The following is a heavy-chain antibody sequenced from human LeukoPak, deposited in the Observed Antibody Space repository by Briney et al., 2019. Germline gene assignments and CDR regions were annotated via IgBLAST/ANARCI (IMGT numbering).Heavy chain of an antibody. J-gene: IGHJ3*02. Sequence: GGSLRLSCAASGFTFSSYAMSWVRQAPGKGLEWVSAISGSGGSTYYADSVKGRFTISRDNSKNTLYLQMNSLGAEVTAVYYCARDPSGTYYPRVSGALDIWGQGTMVTVSS. V-gene: IGHV3-23*01. CDR1: GFTFSSYA. CDR3: ARDPSGTYYPRVSGALDI. CDR2: ISGSGGST. D-gene: IGHD1-26*01.